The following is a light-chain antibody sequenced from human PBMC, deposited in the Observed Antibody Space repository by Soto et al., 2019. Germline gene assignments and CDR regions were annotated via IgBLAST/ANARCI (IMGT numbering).Light chain of an antibody. Sequence: DIVLTQSPATLSLSPGERATLSCRASQSVNRNLAWYQQKPGQAPRLLIYDASNRATGIPPRFSGSGSGTDFTLTISSLEPEDFAVYYCQQRSKWPPLTFGGGTKVEIK. J-gene: IGKJ4*01. CDR2: DAS. V-gene: IGKV3-11*01. CDR1: QSVNRN. CDR3: QQRSKWPPLT.